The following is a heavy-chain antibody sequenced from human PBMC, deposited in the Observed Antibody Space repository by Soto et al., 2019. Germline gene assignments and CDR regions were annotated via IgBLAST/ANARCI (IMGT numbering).Heavy chain of an antibody. CDR3: ARDPRSITGATSSEDFQH. V-gene: IGHV1-69*13. CDR2: IIPLLGIT. D-gene: IGHD1-20*01. Sequence: QVHLVQSGAEVKKPGASVKVSCKASGYIFSGDAINWVRQAPGQGLEWMGGIIPLLGITDYGQKFQGRITIDADESTGTTYMDLRGLRYEDTAVYYCARDPRSITGATSSEDFQHWGQGTLVSVSS. CDR1: GYIFSGDA. J-gene: IGHJ1*01.